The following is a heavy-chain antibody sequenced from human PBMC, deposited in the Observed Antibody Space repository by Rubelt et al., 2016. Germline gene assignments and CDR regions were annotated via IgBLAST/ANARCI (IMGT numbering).Heavy chain of an antibody. V-gene: IGHV3-30*03. D-gene: IGHD5-18*01. CDR1: GFSFSSCG. Sequence: GGGVVQPGGSLRLSCAASGFSFSSCGMHWVRQAPGKGLEWVAVISYDGGKSYYADSVKGRFTISRDNSKNTLYVQMNSLRAEDTAVYYCARGGTPEYTYGKYYFDSWGQGTLVTVSS. CDR3: ARGGTPEYTYGKYYFDS. J-gene: IGHJ4*02. CDR2: ISYDGGKS.